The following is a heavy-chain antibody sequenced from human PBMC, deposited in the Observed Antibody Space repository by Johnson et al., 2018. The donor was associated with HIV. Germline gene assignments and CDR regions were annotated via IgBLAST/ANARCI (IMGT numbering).Heavy chain of an antibody. D-gene: IGHD4-23*01. J-gene: IGHJ3*02. CDR1: GFTVSSNY. CDR2: IYSGGST. Sequence: VQLVESGGGLVQPGGSLRLSCAASGFTVSSNYMSWVRQAPGKGLEWVLVIYSGGSTYYADSVKGRFTISRDNSKNTLYLQMNSLRAEDTAVYHCARERPGYGGHDAFDIWGQGTMVTVSS. V-gene: IGHV3-66*01. CDR3: ARERPGYGGHDAFDI.